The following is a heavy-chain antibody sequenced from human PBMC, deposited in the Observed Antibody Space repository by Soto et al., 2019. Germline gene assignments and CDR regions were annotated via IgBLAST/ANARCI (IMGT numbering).Heavy chain of an antibody. J-gene: IGHJ4*02. CDR2: IYPGDSDT. Sequence: EVQLVQSGAEVKKPGESLKISCKGSGYSFTSYWIGWVRQMPGQGLEWLGIIYPGDSDTSYSPSFQGQVTLSADKSISSACLQWSSLNASDTAMYYFAKGAYSSGWADYYFDYWGQGTLIIVSS. V-gene: IGHV5-51*03. CDR3: AKGAYSSGWADYYFDY. CDR1: GYSFTSYW. D-gene: IGHD6-19*01.